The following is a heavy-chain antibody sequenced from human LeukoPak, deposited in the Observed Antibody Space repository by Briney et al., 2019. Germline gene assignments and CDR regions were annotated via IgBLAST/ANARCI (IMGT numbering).Heavy chain of an antibody. CDR3: ARTYYYDSSAEHDAFDI. D-gene: IGHD3-22*01. Sequence: GGSLRLSCAASGFTFSSYCMSWVRQAPGKGLEWVANIKQDGSEKYYVDSVKGRFTISRDNAKNSLYLQLNSLRAEDTAVYYCARTYYYDSSAEHDAFDIWGQGTMVTVSS. CDR2: IKQDGSEK. CDR1: GFTFSSYC. J-gene: IGHJ3*02. V-gene: IGHV3-7*01.